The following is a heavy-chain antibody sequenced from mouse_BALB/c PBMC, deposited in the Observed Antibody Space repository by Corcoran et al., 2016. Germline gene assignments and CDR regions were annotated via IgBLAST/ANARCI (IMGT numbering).Heavy chain of an antibody. V-gene: IGHV14-3*02. Sequence: EVQLQQSGAELVKPGASVKLSCTASGFNITDTYMHWVKQRPEQGLEWIGRIDPANGNTKYDPKFQGKATITADTSSNTAYLQLSSLTSEDTAVYYCANGDWYCDVWGAGTTVTVSS. CDR2: IDPANGNT. J-gene: IGHJ1*01. CDR3: ANGDWYCDV. CDR1: GFNITDTY.